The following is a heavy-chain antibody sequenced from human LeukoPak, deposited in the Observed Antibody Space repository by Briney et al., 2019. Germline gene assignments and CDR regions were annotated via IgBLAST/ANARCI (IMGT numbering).Heavy chain of an antibody. V-gene: IGHV1-46*01. CDR2: INPLGGST. CDR1: GYTFTTYY. CDR3: ARDPSGDFWSGPGY. D-gene: IGHD3-3*01. J-gene: IGHJ4*02. Sequence: ASVKVSCKASGYTFTTYYMHWVRQAPGQGLEWMGIINPLGGSTSYAHQFLGRVTMTRDTSTSTLHMELSSLRPEDTALYYCARDPSGDFWSGPGYWGQGTLVTVSS.